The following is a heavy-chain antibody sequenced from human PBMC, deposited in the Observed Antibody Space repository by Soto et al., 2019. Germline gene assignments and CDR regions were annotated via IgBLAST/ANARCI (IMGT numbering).Heavy chain of an antibody. Sequence: ASVKVSCKASGYTFTSYAMHWVRQAPGQRLEWMGWINAGNGNTKYSQKFQGRVTITRDTSASTAYMELSSLRSEDTAVYYCARAGYYGSGSYYLFDYWGQGTLVTVSS. CDR2: INAGNGNT. V-gene: IGHV1-3*01. D-gene: IGHD3-10*01. J-gene: IGHJ4*02. CDR1: GYTFTSYA. CDR3: ARAGYYGSGSYYLFDY.